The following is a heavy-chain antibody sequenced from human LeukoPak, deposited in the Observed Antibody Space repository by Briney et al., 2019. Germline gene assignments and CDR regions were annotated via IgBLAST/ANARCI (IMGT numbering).Heavy chain of an antibody. CDR2: IKQDGSEK. CDR3: ARGVIAATKYYFDY. V-gene: IGHV3-7*04. Sequence: GSLRLSCAASGFTFSSYWMSWVRQAPGKGLEWVANIKQDGSEKYYVDSVKGRFTISRDNAKNSLYLQMNSLRAEDTAVYYCARGVIAATKYYFDYWGQGTLVTVSS. J-gene: IGHJ4*02. CDR1: GFTFSSYW. D-gene: IGHD6-6*01.